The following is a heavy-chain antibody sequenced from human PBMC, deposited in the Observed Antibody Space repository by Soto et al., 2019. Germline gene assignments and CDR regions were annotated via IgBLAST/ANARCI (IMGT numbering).Heavy chain of an antibody. CDR3: ARAAYGSGSYYAYYFYYALDV. CDR1: GASISNYY. V-gene: IGHV4-59*01. D-gene: IGHD3-10*01. J-gene: IGHJ6*02. CDR2: ILYTGNA. Sequence: SETLSLTCTVSGASISNYYWSWVRQPPGKGLEWIGYILYTGNANYNPSLKSRVTMSEDASKNQVYLKISSLTAADTAVYYCARAAYGSGSYYAYYFYYALDVWGQGTTVTVSS.